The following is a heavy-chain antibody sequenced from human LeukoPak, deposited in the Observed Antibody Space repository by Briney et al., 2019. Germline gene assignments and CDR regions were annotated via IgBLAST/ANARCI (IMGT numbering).Heavy chain of an antibody. V-gene: IGHV3-21*01. CDR2: ISSTGSYI. CDR1: GFTFSTYI. D-gene: IGHD4-23*01. Sequence: GGSLRLSCAASGFTFSTYIMNWVRQAPGKGLEWVSSISSTGSYIYYADSVKGRFTISRDNAKNSLCLQMNSLRAEDTAMYYCARESSRETMVVTPTDYWGQGTLVTVSS. J-gene: IGHJ4*02. CDR3: ARESSRETMVVTPTDY.